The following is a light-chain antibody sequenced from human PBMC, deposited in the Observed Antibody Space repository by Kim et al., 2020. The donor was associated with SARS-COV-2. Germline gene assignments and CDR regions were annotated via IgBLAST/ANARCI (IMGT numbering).Light chain of an antibody. CDR3: NSRDSSGTEV. Sequence: SSELTQDPAVSVALGQTVRITCQGDSLRSYYASWYQQKPGQAPVLVIYGKNNRPSGIPDRFSGSSSGNTASLTITGAQAEDEADYYCNSRDSSGTEVLGG. CDR2: GKN. CDR1: SLRSYY. J-gene: IGLJ2*01. V-gene: IGLV3-19*01.